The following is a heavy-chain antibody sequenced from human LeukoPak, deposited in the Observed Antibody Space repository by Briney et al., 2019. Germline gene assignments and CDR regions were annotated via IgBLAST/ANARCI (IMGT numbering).Heavy chain of an antibody. D-gene: IGHD3-22*01. CDR2: IYSGGST. CDR3: ARTDSSGYYFDY. Sequence: PGGSLRLSCAASGFTVSSNYMSWVRQAPGKGLEWVSVIYSGGSTYYADSVKGRFTISRDNSKNTLCLQMNSLRAEDTAVYYCARTDSSGYYFDYWGQGTLVTVSS. J-gene: IGHJ4*02. V-gene: IGHV3-66*01. CDR1: GFTVSSNY.